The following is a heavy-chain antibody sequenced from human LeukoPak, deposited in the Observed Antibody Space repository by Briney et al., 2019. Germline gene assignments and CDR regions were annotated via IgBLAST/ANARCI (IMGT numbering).Heavy chain of an antibody. D-gene: IGHD3-22*01. CDR1: GFTFSSYS. Sequence: GGSLRLSCAASGFTFSSYSMHWVRQAPGKGLEWVAVISYDGSNKYYADSVKGRFTISRDNSKNTLYLQMNSLRAEDTAVYYCAKEGYYDSSGWGNSMDVWGQGTTVTVSS. CDR2: ISYDGSNK. J-gene: IGHJ6*02. V-gene: IGHV3-30*18. CDR3: AKEGYYDSSGWGNSMDV.